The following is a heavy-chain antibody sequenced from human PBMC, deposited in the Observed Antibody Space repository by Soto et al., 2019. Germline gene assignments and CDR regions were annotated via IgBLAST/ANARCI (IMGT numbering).Heavy chain of an antibody. J-gene: IGHJ5*02. CDR1: GFTFSSYV. CDR3: AKEMGDYYDSSGSWFDP. V-gene: IGHV3-23*01. D-gene: IGHD3-22*01. Sequence: HPGGSLRLSCAAAGFTFSSYVMSWVRQAPGKVLEWVSAISGSGGNTYYADSVKGRFTISRDNSKNTLFLQMNSLRAEDTALYFCAKEMGDYYDSSGSWFDPWGQGTLVTVSS. CDR2: ISGSGGNT.